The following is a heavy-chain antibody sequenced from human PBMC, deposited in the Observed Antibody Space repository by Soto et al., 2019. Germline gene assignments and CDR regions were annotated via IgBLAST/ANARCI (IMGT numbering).Heavy chain of an antibody. CDR3: AREINFDP. V-gene: IGHV4-30-4*01. Sequence: SETLSLTCTVSGGSISSGDYYWSWIRQPPGKGLEWIGYIYYSGSTYYNPSLKSRVTISVETSKNEFSLKLSSVTAADTAVYYCAREINFDPWGQGTLVTVSS. CDR1: GGSISSGDYY. CDR2: IYYSGST. J-gene: IGHJ5*02.